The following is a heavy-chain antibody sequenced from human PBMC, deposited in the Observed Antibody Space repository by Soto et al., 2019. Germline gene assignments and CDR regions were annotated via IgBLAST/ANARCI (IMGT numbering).Heavy chain of an antibody. Sequence: EVQLLESGGGLVQPGGSLRLSCAASGFTFSSYAMSWVRQAPGKGLEWVSSITGSGGHTYYADSVKGRVTISRDNSKNTLYLQMISLRAEDTTVYYCAKEEYCTTASCSRPPARNHYWGQGTLVTVSS. J-gene: IGHJ4*02. CDR2: ITGSGGHT. CDR1: GFTFSSYA. CDR3: AKEEYCTTASCSRPPARNHY. V-gene: IGHV3-23*01. D-gene: IGHD2-2*01.